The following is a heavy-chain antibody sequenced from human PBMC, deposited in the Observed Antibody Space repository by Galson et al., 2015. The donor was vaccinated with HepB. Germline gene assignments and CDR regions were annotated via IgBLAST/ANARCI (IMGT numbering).Heavy chain of an antibody. V-gene: IGHV4-31*03. CDR3: AKSLDDFWGGYVNWFDP. J-gene: IGHJ5*02. D-gene: IGHD3-3*01. CDR2: IYYSGST. CDR1: GGSVSSGGYY. Sequence: TLSLTCTVSGGSVSSGGYYWSWIRQHPGKGLEWIGYIYYSGSTDYNPSLRSRVTISIDTSKNQVSLRLTSVTVADTAVYYCAKSLDDFWGGYVNWFDPWGQGTLVTVSS.